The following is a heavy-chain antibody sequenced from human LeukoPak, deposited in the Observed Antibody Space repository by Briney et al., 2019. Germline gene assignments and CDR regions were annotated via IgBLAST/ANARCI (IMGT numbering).Heavy chain of an antibody. D-gene: IGHD2-2*01. CDR1: GFTFGDYY. Sequence: PGESLRLSCAAYGFTFGDYYMTWIRQAPGKGLEWISYISTSAGTIYYADSVKGRFTISRDNAKNSLYLQMNSLRAEDTAVYYCARDGPRYCSSTSCYSDFWGQGTLVTVSS. CDR3: ARDGPRYCSSTSCYSDF. CDR2: ISTSAGTI. J-gene: IGHJ4*02. V-gene: IGHV3-11*04.